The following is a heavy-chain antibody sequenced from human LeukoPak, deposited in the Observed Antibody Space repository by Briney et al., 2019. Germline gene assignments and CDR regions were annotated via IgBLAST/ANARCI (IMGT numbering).Heavy chain of an antibody. J-gene: IGHJ6*03. CDR2: ISYDGTNK. CDR1: GFTFKTYA. CDR3: ARDQRGYLYYMDV. D-gene: IGHD1-1*01. Sequence: GGSLRLSCATSGFTFKTYAIHWVRQTPGKGLEWVAVISYDGTNKYYADSVKGRFTISRDNSKNTLYLQMNSLRAEDTAVYYCARDQRGYLYYMDVWGKGTTVTISS. V-gene: IGHV3-30*04.